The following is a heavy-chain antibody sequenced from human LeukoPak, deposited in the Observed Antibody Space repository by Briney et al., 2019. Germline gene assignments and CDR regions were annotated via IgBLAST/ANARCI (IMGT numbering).Heavy chain of an antibody. CDR1: GFTFSSYA. J-gene: IGHJ4*02. Sequence: SGGSLRLSCAASGFTFSSYAMSWVRQAPGKGLEWVSAISGSGGSTYYADSVKGRFTISRDNSKNTLYLQMNSLRAEDTAVYYCAKRGSNYYGSGSRTFYFDYWGQGTLVTVSS. CDR2: ISGSGGST. V-gene: IGHV3-23*01. D-gene: IGHD3-10*01. CDR3: AKRGSNYYGSGSRTFYFDY.